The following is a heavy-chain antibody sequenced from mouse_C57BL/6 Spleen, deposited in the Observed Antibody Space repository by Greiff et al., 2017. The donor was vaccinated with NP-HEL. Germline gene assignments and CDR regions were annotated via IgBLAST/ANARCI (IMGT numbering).Heavy chain of an antibody. D-gene: IGHD1-1*01. CDR3: ARSRDYGSSPFDY. Sequence: QVQLQQSGAELVKPGASVKISCKASGYAFSSYWMNWVKQRPGKGLEWIGQIYPGDGDTNYNGKFKGKATLTAYKSSSTAYMQLSSLTSEDSAVYFCARSRDYGSSPFDYWGQGTTLTVSS. J-gene: IGHJ2*01. V-gene: IGHV1-80*01. CDR1: GYAFSSYW. CDR2: IYPGDGDT.